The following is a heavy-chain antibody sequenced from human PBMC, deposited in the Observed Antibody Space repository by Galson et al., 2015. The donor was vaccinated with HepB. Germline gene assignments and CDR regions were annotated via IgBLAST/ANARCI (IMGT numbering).Heavy chain of an antibody. D-gene: IGHD1-1*01. CDR3: ASAGLERRYPFDY. CDR1: GYTFTSYY. CDR2: INPSGGST. J-gene: IGHJ4*02. Sequence: SVKVSCKASGYTFTSYYMHWVRQAPGQGLEWMGIINPSGGSTSYAQKFQGRVTMTRDTSTSTVYMELSSLRSEDTAVYYCASAGLERRYPFDYWGQGTLVTVSS. V-gene: IGHV1-46*03.